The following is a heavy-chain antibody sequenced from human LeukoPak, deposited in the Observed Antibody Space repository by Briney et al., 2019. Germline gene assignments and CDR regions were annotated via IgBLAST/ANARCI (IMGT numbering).Heavy chain of an antibody. CDR3: AELGITMIGGV. CDR2: ISSSGSTI. CDR1: GFTFSRYS. J-gene: IGHJ6*04. V-gene: IGHV3-48*04. D-gene: IGHD3-10*02. Sequence: GGSLRLSCAASGFTFSRYSMSWVRQAPGKGLEWVSYISSSGSTIYYADSVKGRFTISRDNAKNSLYLQMNSLRAEDTAVYYCAELGITMIGGVWGKGTTVTISS.